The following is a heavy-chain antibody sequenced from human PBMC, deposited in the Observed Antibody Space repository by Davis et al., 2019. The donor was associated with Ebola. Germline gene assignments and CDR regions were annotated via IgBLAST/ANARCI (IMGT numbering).Heavy chain of an antibody. D-gene: IGHD2-21*02. CDR1: GGSISSSSYY. Sequence: SETLSLTCTVSGGSISSSSYYWGWIRQPPGKGLEWIGSIYYSGSTYHNPSLKSRVTISVDTSKNQFSLKLSSVTAADTAVYYCARLCLAVTAGCYYGMDVWGQGTTVAVSS. CDR2: IYYSGST. J-gene: IGHJ6*02. CDR3: ARLCLAVTAGCYYGMDV. V-gene: IGHV4-39*01.